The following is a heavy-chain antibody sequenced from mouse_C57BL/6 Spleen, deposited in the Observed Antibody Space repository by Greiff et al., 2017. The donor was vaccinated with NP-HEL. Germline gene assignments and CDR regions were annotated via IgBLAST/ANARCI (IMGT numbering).Heavy chain of an antibody. Sequence: EVMLVESGGGLVKPGGSLKLSCAASGFTFSSYAMSWVRQTPEKRLEWVATISDGGSYTYYPDNVKGRFTISRDNAKNNLYLQMSHLKSEDTAMYYCARDPSPYDYDAYYAMDYWGQGTSVTVSS. CDR3: ARDPSPYDYDAYYAMDY. J-gene: IGHJ4*01. CDR2: ISDGGSYT. D-gene: IGHD2-4*01. V-gene: IGHV5-4*01. CDR1: GFTFSSYA.